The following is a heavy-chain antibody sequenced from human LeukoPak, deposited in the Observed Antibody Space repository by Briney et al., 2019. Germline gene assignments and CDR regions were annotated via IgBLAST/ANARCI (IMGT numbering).Heavy chain of an antibody. CDR1: GFTFSDYW. D-gene: IGHD4-17*01. Sequence: GGSLRLSCAASGFTFSDYWMSWVRQAPGKGLEWVSVIYSGGSTYYADSVKGRFTISRDNSKNTLYLQMNSLRAEDTAVYYCARDPNYGDYVWGQGTLVTVSS. CDR2: IYSGGST. V-gene: IGHV3-66*01. CDR3: ARDPNYGDYV. J-gene: IGHJ4*02.